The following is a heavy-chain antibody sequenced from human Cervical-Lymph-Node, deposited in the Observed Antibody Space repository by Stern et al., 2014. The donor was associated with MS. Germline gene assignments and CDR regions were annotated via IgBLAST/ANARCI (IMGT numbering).Heavy chain of an antibody. CDR1: GFTSSSYA. J-gene: IGHJ5*02. Sequence: QMQLVQSGGGVVQPGRSLRLSCAASGFTSSSYAMHWVRQAPGKGLEWVAVISNDGIDKYYADSVKGRFTISRDISKNTLYLQMNSLRTEDTAVYYCAKEGGNWFDPWGQGTLVTVSS. CDR2: ISNDGIDK. CDR3: AKEGGNWFDP. V-gene: IGHV3-30*01.